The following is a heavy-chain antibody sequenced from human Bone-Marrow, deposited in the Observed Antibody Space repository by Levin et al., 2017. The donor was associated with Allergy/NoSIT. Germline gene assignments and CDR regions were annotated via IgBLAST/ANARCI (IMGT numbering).Heavy chain of an antibody. CDR2: ISQIGSP. J-gene: IGHJ4*02. Sequence: SQTLSLPCPFPFSSFLPSSFPFLLPPPFQGFEWIGEISQIGSPNYNSSLKSRVTILLDTSKNQFSLKLNSVTAADTAVYYCAIPGSDTAWYRVFDHWGPGTHVTVSS. CDR1: FSSFLPSS. CDR3: AIPGSDTAWYRVFDH. D-gene: IGHD6-13*01. V-gene: IGHV4-34*01.